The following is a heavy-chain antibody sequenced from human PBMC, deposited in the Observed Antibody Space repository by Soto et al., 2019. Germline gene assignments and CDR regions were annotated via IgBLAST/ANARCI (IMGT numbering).Heavy chain of an antibody. CDR3: AREGLRFLEWLLWDY. CDR1: GFTFSSYS. Sequence: GGSLRLSCAASGFTFSSYSMNWVRQAPGKGLEWVSYISSSSSTIYYADSVKGRFTISRDNAKNSLYLQMNSLRDEDTAVYYCAREGLRFLEWLLWDYWGQGTLVTVSS. CDR2: ISSSSSTI. D-gene: IGHD3-3*01. J-gene: IGHJ4*02. V-gene: IGHV3-48*02.